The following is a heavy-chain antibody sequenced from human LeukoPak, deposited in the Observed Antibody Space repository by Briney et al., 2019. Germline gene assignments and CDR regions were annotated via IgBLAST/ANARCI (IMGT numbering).Heavy chain of an antibody. V-gene: IGHV4-34*01. D-gene: IGHD3-16*02. Sequence: SGTLSLTCAVYGGSFSGYYWSWIRQPPGKGLEWIGEINHSGSTNYNPSLKSRVTISVDTSKNQFSLKLSSVTAADTAVYYCARHQLDDYVWGSYRWAFDYWGQGTLVTVSS. CDR3: ARHQLDDYVWGSYRWAFDY. J-gene: IGHJ4*02. CDR1: GGSFSGYY. CDR2: INHSGST.